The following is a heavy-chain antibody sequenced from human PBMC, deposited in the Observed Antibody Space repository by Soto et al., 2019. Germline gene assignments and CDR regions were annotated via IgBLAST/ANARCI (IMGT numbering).Heavy chain of an antibody. CDR2: ISYDDGGYK. J-gene: IGHJ4*02. CDR3: AKDRSGWDFNYYFGY. V-gene: IGHV3-30*18. Sequence: GGSLRLSCGASGFMFRNYGMHWVRQAPGKGLEWVASISYDDGGYKYYVDSVQGRFTVSRDNSKNTLYLQMNSLGVEDTAAYYCAKDRSGWDFNYYFGYWGQGTVVTVSS. D-gene: IGHD6-19*01. CDR1: GFMFRNYG.